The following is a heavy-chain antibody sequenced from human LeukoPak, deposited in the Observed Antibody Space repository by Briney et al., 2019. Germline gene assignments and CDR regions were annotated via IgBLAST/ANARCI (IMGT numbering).Heavy chain of an antibody. CDR1: GTSISTYY. D-gene: IGHD2-15*01. CDR2: IYNTGST. V-gene: IGHV4-59*01. J-gene: IGHJ3*02. CDR3: ARARPYCSGGTCHRGAFEI. Sequence: SETLSLTCVVSGTSISTYYWNWLRQPPGKELEGIAYIYNTGSTDYDPSLKSRVSISADTSKNQFSLKLSSVTAADTAVYYCARARPYCSGGTCHRGAFEIWGQGTLVTVSS.